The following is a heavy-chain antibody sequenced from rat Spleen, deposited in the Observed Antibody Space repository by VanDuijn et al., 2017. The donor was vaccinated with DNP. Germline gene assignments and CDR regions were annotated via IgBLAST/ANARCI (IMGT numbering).Heavy chain of an antibody. CDR3: ARGSTSIYWYFDF. D-gene: IGHD3-1*01. CDR1: GFTFSNFD. J-gene: IGHJ1*01. CDR2: ISTSGSRT. Sequence: EVQLVDSGGGLVQPGRSLKLSCEVSGFTFSNFDMAWVRQAPKKGLEWVAAISTSGSRTYYADSVKGRFTISRDDAKSSLYLQMNSLKSEDTATYYCARGSTSIYWYFDFWGPGTMVTVSS. V-gene: IGHV5-25*01.